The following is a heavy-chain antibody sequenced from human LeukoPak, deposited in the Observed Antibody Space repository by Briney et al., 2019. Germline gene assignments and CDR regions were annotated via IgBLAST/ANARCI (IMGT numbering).Heavy chain of an antibody. Sequence: PSETLSLTCTVSGGSISSYYWSWIRQPPGKGLEWIGYIYYSGSTNYNPSLKSRVTISVDTSKNQFSLKLSSVTAADTAVYYCASCRDGYNSYWFDPWGQGTLVTVSS. J-gene: IGHJ5*02. V-gene: IGHV4-59*08. CDR1: GGSISSYY. CDR2: IYYSGST. D-gene: IGHD5-24*01. CDR3: ASCRDGYNSYWFDP.